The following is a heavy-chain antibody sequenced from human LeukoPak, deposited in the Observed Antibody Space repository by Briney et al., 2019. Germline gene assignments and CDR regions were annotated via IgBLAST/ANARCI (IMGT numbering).Heavy chain of an antibody. CDR3: ARGLRRNKPDC. Sequence: GGSLRLSCAASGFTFSSYEMNWVRQAPGKGLEWVSYISSSGSTIYYADSVKGRFTISRDNAKNSLYLQMNSLRGEDTAVYYCARGLRRNKPDCWGQGTLVTVSS. CDR1: GFTFSSYE. CDR2: ISSSGSTI. V-gene: IGHV3-48*03. J-gene: IGHJ4*02. D-gene: IGHD4-17*01.